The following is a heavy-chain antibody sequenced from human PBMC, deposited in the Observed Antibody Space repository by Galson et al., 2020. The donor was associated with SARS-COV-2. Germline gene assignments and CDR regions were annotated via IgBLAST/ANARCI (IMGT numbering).Heavy chain of an antibody. CDR2: TSAYSGNT. D-gene: IGHD2-15*01. V-gene: IGHV1-18*01. J-gene: IGHJ2*01. Sequence: ASVKVSCRASGYTFSSYGITWVRQAPGEGLEWMGWTSAYSGNTVYAQNLQGRVTMTTDTSTTTAHMELRSLRSDDTAVYYCARACTSGSCHHRDLDWWGRGTLFTVSS. CDR1: GYTFSSYG. CDR3: ARACTSGSCHHRDLDW.